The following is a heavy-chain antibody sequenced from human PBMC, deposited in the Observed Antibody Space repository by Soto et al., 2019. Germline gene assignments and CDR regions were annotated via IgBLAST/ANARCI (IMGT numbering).Heavy chain of an antibody. J-gene: IGHJ5*02. CDR2: INHSGST. Sequence: PSETLSLTCAVYGGSFSGYYWSWIRQPPGKGLEWIGEINHSGSTNYNPSLKSRVTISVDTSKNQFSLKLSSVTAADTAVYYCARYGVRGPSRGKNWFDPWGQGTLVTVSS. CDR3: ARYGVRGPSRGKNWFDP. CDR1: GGSFSGYY. D-gene: IGHD3-10*01. V-gene: IGHV4-34*01.